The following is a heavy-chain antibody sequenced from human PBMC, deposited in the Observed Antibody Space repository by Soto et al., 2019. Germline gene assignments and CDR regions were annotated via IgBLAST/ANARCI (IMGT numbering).Heavy chain of an antibody. CDR3: ARSVPAFSAAEDY. J-gene: IGHJ4*02. V-gene: IGHV4-59*08. CDR1: GGSISGYY. Sequence: SETLSLTCTVSGGSISGYYWSWIRRPPGKGLEWIGYIHSSGSTNYNPSLKSRVTISVDTSRNHFSLKLTSVTAADTAVYYCARSVPAFSAAEDYWGQGALVTVSS. D-gene: IGHD6-13*01. CDR2: IHSSGST.